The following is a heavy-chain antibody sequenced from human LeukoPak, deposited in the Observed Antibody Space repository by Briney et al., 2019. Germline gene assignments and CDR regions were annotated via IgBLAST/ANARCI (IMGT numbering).Heavy chain of an antibody. CDR2: IWYDGSNK. CDR3: AREAHCSGGTCHFDC. V-gene: IGHV3-33*01. CDR1: GFTFSTYA. Sequence: GGSLRLSCAASGFTFSTYAMHWVRQAPGKGLEWVALIWYDGSNKYYGDSVKGRFTISRDNSKNTLSLQMNSLRAEDTAVYYCAREAHCSGGTCHFDCWGQGIMVTVSS. D-gene: IGHD2-15*01. J-gene: IGHJ4*02.